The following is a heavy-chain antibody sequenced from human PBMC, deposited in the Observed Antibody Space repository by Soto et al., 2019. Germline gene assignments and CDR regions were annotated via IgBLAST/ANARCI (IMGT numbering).Heavy chain of an antibody. V-gene: IGHV4-59*01. CDR3: ARGRSYDFWSGYPGTFDY. CDR2: IYYSGST. CDR1: GGSISSYY. J-gene: IGHJ4*02. D-gene: IGHD3-3*01. Sequence: PSETLSLTCTVSGGSISSYYWSWIRQPPGKGLEWIWYIYYSGSTNYNPSLKSRVTISVDTSKNLFSLKLSSVTAADTAVYYCARGRSYDFWSGYPGTFDYWGQGTLVTVSS.